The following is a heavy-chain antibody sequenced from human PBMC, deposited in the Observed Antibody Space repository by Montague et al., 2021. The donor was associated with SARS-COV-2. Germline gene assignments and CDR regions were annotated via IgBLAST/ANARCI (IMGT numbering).Heavy chain of an antibody. CDR3: GRADRRDADPAPLYDDKGLDL. J-gene: IGHJ6*02. V-gene: IGHV4-59*01. CDR2: VYYRGRS. Sequence: SETLSLTCTVSGDSISTSSWAWIRQPPGKGLEWIGYVYYRGRSSYNSSLKSRVTISVDTSKNQVSLNLRSVTAADTAVYFCGRADRRDADPAPLYDDKGLDLWGQGTMVTVSS. D-gene: IGHD2/OR15-2a*01. CDR1: GDSISTSS.